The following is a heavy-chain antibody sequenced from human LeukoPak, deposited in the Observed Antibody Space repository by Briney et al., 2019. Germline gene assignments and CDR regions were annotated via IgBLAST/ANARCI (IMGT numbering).Heavy chain of an antibody. D-gene: IGHD4-23*01. V-gene: IGHV4-61*02. CDR1: GGSISSGNYH. J-gene: IGHJ4*02. Sequence: TLSLTCTVSGGSISSGNYHWIWIRQPAGKGLEWIGRIYSSGNTNYNPSPKSRVSISIDTSKNQFSLRLSSVTAADTALYYCARRSTVLTANYEYWGQGTLVTVSA. CDR3: ARRSTVLTANYEY. CDR2: IYSSGNT.